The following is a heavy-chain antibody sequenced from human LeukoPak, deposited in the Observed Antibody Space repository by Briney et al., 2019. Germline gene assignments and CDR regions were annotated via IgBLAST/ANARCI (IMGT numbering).Heavy chain of an antibody. V-gene: IGHV4-30-2*02. CDR1: GGSISSGGYY. CDR2: MYHSGST. Sequence: SQTLSLTCTVSGGSISSGGYYWSWIRQPPGKGLEWIGYMYHSGSTYYNPSLKSRVTISVDRSKNQFSLKLSSVTAADTAVYYCARAACTSHCYTGSAFDIWGQGTMVTVSS. CDR3: ARAACTSHCYTGSAFDI. D-gene: IGHD2-2*02. J-gene: IGHJ3*02.